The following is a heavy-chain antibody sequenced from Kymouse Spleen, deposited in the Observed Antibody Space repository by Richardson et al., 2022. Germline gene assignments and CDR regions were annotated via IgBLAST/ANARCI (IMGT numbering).Heavy chain of an antibody. V-gene: IGHV3-33*01. CDR2: IWYDGSNK. CDR1: GFTFSSYG. Sequence: QVQLVESGGGVVQPGRSLRLSCAASGFTFSSYGMHWVRQAPGKGLEWVAVIWYDGSNKYYADSVKGRFTISRDNSKNTLYLQMNSLRAEDTAVYYCARKGIAVAVDYWGQGTLVTVSS. J-gene: IGHJ4*02. CDR3: ARKGIAVAVDY. D-gene: IGHD6-19*01.